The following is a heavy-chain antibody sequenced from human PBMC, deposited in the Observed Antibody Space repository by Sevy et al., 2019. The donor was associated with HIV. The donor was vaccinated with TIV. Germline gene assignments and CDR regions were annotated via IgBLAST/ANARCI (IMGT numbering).Heavy chain of an antibody. V-gene: IGHV1-2*02. CDR3: ARVFPYCSGGSWYSPYDAFDI. J-gene: IGHJ3*02. D-gene: IGHD2-15*01. CDR1: GYTFTGHY. CDR2: INPNSGST. Sequence: ASVKVSCKASGYTFTGHYMHWVRQAPGQGLEWMGWINPNSGSTDYAQKFQGRVTLTRDTSISTAYLELSRLTSDDTAVYYCARVFPYCSGGSWYSPYDAFDIWGQGTMVTVSS.